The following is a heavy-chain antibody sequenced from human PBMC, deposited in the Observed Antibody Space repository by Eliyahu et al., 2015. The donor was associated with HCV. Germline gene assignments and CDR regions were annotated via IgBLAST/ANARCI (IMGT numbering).Heavy chain of an antibody. CDR3: ARDPGSGNFFAGRFDY. CDR2: LWVDGSDK. Sequence: QVQLVESGGGVVQPGRSLRXXCEAXGFXFGSYGXHWVRQAPGKGLEWVAVLWVDGSDKYYSDSVKGRFTISRDNSKHTLYLQMDSLRAEDTAVYYCARDPGSGNFFAGRFDYWGQGTLVTVSS. J-gene: IGHJ4*02. D-gene: IGHD2/OR15-2a*01. CDR1: GFXFGSYG. V-gene: IGHV3-33*01.